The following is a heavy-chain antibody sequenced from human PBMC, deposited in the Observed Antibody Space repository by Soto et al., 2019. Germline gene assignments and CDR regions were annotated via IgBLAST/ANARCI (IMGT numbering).Heavy chain of an antibody. CDR1: GGTFSSYT. V-gene: IGHV1-69*02. D-gene: IGHD6-13*01. CDR2: IIPILGIA. CDR3: AVFPGIAAAGTENWFDP. Sequence: QVQLVQSGAEVKKPGSSVKVSCKASGGTFSSYTISWVRQAPGQGLEWMGRIIPILGIANYAQKLQGRVTITADKSTSRAYMELSRLRSEDTAVYYCAVFPGIAAAGTENWFDPWGQGTLVTVSS. J-gene: IGHJ5*02.